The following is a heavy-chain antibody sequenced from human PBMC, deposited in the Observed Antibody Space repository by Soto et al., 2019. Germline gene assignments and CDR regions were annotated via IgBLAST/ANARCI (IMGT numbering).Heavy chain of an antibody. J-gene: IGHJ6*02. CDR3: AKDRTAYCGGDCYPPGMDV. V-gene: IGHV3-30*18. CDR1: GFTFSSYG. CDR2: ISYDGSNK. D-gene: IGHD2-21*02. Sequence: GGSLRLSCAASGFTFSSYGMHWVRQAPGKGLEWVAVISYDGSNKYYADSVKGRFTISRDNSKNTLYLQMNSLRAEDTAVYYCAKDRTAYCGGDCYPPGMDVWGQGTTVTVSS.